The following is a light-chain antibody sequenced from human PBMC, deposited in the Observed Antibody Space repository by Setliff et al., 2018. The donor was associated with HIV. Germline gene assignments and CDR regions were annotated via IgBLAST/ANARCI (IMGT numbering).Light chain of an antibody. Sequence: QSALTQPASVSGSPEQSITISCTGTSSDVGGYNSVSWYQHYPGKAPKVMIYGVNNRPSGVSNRFSGSKSGSTASLTISGLQAEDEADYFCTSYTRDNTITRVFGTGTKVTVL. CDR2: GVN. J-gene: IGLJ1*01. V-gene: IGLV2-14*01. CDR3: TSYTRDNTITRV. CDR1: SSDVGGYNS.